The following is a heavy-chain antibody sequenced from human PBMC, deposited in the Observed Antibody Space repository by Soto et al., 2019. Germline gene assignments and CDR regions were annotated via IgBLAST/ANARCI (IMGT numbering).Heavy chain of an antibody. CDR2: IIPVSGAA. V-gene: IGHV1-69*13. D-gene: IGHD2-2*01. CDR1: GGTFGSYA. Sequence: EASVKVSCKASGGTFGSYAFSWVRQAPGQGLEWMGGIIPVSGAAHYAQKFQGRVTITADESTSTAYMELSSLSSQDTAVYYCATALGCRSTSCTLDYWGQGTRVTAPQ. CDR3: ATALGCRSTSCTLDY. J-gene: IGHJ4*02.